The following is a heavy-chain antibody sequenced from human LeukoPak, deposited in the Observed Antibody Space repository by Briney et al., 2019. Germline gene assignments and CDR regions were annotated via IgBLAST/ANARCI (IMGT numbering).Heavy chain of an antibody. CDR1: GGFFTSFY. Sequence: SVTLSLTCTVSGGFFTSFYWSGLPHPSGKALEWIGRFFSSGNTNYNPSFKSRATISVDKSKNQFSLKLTSVTAADTAVYYCARYSGIYGHDYWGQGTLVSVSS. CDR3: ARYSGIYGHDY. D-gene: IGHD3-10*01. V-gene: IGHV4-4*07. CDR2: FFSSGNT. J-gene: IGHJ4*02.